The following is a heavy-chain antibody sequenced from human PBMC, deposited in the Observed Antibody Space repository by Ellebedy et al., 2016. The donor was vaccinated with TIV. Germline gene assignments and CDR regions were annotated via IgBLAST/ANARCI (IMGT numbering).Heavy chain of an antibody. D-gene: IGHD1-1*01. J-gene: IGHJ4*02. Sequence: GESLKISCAASGFTFSDYVMAWVRQVPGKGLAWVSAVSESDGRTFYADSVKGRFTISRDNSKNTLFLQMNSLTAGDTAVYYCTKRADNWGFFDYWGQGTLVTVSS. CDR3: TKRADNWGFFDY. V-gene: IGHV3-23*01. CDR2: VSESDGRT. CDR1: GFTFSDYV.